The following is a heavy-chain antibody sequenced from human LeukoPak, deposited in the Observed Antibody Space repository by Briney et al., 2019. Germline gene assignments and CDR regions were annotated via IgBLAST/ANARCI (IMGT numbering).Heavy chain of an antibody. V-gene: IGHV3-9*01. CDR1: XXTFDXXA. CDR3: AKGGSGYPFDY. Sequence: SLRLSCXXXXXTFDXXAMHWVRQPPGKGLEWVSSMSWNSGNIGYADSVKGRFTISRDNAKKSLYLQMNSLRTEDTALYYCAKGGSGYPFDYWGQGTLVTVSS. D-gene: IGHD3-22*01. CDR2: MSWNSGNI. J-gene: IGHJ4*02.